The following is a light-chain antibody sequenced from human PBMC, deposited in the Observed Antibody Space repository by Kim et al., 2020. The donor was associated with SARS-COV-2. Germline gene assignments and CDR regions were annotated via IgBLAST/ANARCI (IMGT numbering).Light chain of an antibody. V-gene: IGLV1-47*01. Sequence: QSVLTQSPSASGTPGQKVTIPCSGSSSNIESNYVYWYQQLPGTAPKLLIYRNNERPSGVPDRFSVSKSGTSASLAIGGLRSEDEGDYYCAAWDDSLNGVLFGGGTQLTVL. CDR2: RNN. J-gene: IGLJ2*01. CDR1: SSNIESNY. CDR3: AAWDDSLNGVL.